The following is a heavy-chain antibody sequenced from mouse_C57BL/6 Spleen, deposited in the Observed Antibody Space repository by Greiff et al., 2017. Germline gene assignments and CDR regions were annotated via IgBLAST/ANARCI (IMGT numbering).Heavy chain of an antibody. J-gene: IGHJ2*01. D-gene: IGHD1-3*01. V-gene: IGHV1-82*01. CDR2: IYPGDGDT. CDR3: ASISSYYFDH. Sequence: VKLQESGPELVKPGASVKISCKASGYAFSSSWMNWVNQRPGKGLEWIGRIYPGDGDTNYNGKFKGKATLTADKSSSTAYMQLSSLTSEDSAVYFCASISSYYFDHWGQGTTLTVSS. CDR1: GYAFSSSW.